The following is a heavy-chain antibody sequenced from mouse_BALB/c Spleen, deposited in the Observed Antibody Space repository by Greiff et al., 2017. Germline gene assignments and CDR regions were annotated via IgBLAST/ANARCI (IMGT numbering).Heavy chain of an antibody. V-gene: IGHV5-12-2*01. Sequence: EVKLMESGGGLVQPGGSLKLSCAASGFTFSSYTMSWVRQTPEKRLEWVAYISNGGGSTYYPDTVKGRFTISRDNAKNTLYLQMSSLKSEDTAMYYCARHGGNYYAMDYWGQGTSVTVSS. CDR1: GFTFSSYT. D-gene: IGHD2-1*01. CDR2: ISNGGGST. CDR3: ARHGGNYYAMDY. J-gene: IGHJ4*01.